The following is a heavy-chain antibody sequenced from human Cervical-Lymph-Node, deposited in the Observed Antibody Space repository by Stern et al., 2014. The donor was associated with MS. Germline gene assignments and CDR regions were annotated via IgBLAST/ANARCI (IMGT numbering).Heavy chain of an antibody. Sequence: MQLVESGAEVKKPGASVKVSCKASGYTFRNHDINWVRQAPGQGLEWMGWMNPDVGTTGYGQRFQGRVTMTRDLSTGTAYMELSRLTSEDTAIYYCARGGLYERGGYYDSLDFWGHGTMVTVSS. CDR1: GYTFRNHD. CDR3: ARGGLYERGGYYDSLDF. J-gene: IGHJ3*01. CDR2: MNPDVGTT. D-gene: IGHD3-22*01. V-gene: IGHV1-8*01.